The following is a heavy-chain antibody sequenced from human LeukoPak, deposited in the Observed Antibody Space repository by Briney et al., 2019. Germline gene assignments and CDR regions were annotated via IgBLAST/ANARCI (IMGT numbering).Heavy chain of an antibody. CDR2: ISGSGGST. Sequence: GGSLRLSCAASGFTFSSYAMSWVRQAPGKGLEWVSAISGSGGSTYYADSVKGRFTISRDNSKNTLYLQMNSLRAEDTAVYYCAGNYYGSGRSYWGQGTLVTVSS. D-gene: IGHD3-10*01. CDR3: AGNYYGSGRSY. CDR1: GFTFSSYA. V-gene: IGHV3-23*01. J-gene: IGHJ4*02.